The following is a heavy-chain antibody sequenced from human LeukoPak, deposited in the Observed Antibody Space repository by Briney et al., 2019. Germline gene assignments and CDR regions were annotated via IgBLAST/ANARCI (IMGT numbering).Heavy chain of an antibody. V-gene: IGHV3-30*02. CDR1: GFTFSSYG. Sequence: GGSLRLSCAASGFTFSSYGMHWVRQAPGKGLEWVAFIRYDGSNKYYADSVKGRFTISRDNAKNSLYLQMNSLRVEDTAVYYCARMQQLVDFVDYWGQGTLVTVSS. CDR2: IRYDGSNK. D-gene: IGHD6-13*01. CDR3: ARMQQLVDFVDY. J-gene: IGHJ4*02.